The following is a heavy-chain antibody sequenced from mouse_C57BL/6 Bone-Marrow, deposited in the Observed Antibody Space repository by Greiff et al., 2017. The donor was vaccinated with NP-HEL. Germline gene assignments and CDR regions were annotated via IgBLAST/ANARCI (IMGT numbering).Heavy chain of an antibody. J-gene: IGHJ1*03. V-gene: IGHV1-59*01. CDR2: IDPSDSYT. CDR3: ARRVYYGNYGYWYFDV. CDR1: GYTFTSYW. D-gene: IGHD2-1*01. Sequence: VQLQQPGAELVRPGTSVKLSCKASGYTFTSYWMHWVKQRPGQGLEWIGVIDPSDSYTNYNQKFKGKATLTVDTSSSTAYMQLSSLTSEDSAVYYCARRVYYGNYGYWYFDVWGTGTTVTVSS.